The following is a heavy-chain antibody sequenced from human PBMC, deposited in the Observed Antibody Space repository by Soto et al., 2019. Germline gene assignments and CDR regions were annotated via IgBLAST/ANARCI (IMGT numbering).Heavy chain of an antibody. CDR3: ARGYYDSSGYTFPVDY. Sequence: ASVKVSCKASGYTFTSYYMHWVRQAPGQGLEWMGIINPSGGSTSYAQKFQGRVTMTRDTSTSTVYMELSSLRSDDTAVYYCARGYYDSSGYTFPVDYWGQGTLVTVSS. J-gene: IGHJ4*02. V-gene: IGHV1-46*01. CDR2: INPSGGST. CDR1: GYTFTSYY. D-gene: IGHD3-22*01.